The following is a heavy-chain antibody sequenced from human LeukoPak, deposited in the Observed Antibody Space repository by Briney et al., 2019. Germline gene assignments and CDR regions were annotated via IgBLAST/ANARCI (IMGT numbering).Heavy chain of an antibody. CDR3: ARYYYDSSGYYHYFDY. V-gene: IGHV4-34*01. Sequence: SETLSLTCAVYGGSFSGYYWSWIRQPPGKGLEWIGEINHSGRTNYNPSLKSRVTISVDASKNQFSLKLSSVTAADTAVYYCARYYYDSSGYYHYFDYWGQGTLVTVSP. CDR2: INHSGRT. D-gene: IGHD3-22*01. J-gene: IGHJ4*02. CDR1: GGSFSGYY.